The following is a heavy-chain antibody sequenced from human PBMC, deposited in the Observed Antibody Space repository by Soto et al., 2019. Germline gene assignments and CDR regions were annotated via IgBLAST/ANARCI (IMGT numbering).Heavy chain of an antibody. J-gene: IGHJ3*02. Sequence: LSLTCTVSGGSVSSSSFYWSWIRQPPGKGLEWIGYIDYSGRSKYNPSLKSRVTMSVDTSKNQFSLRLKSVTAADTAVFFCARSGQYAFDIWGQGTMVTVSS. CDR1: GGSVSSSSFY. CDR3: ARSGQYAFDI. CDR2: IDYSGRS. V-gene: IGHV4-61*01. D-gene: IGHD4-4*01.